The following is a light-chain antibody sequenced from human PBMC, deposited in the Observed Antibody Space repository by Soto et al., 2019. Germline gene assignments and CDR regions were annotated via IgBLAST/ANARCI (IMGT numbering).Light chain of an antibody. J-gene: IGLJ1*01. CDR1: SSDVGGYNF. CDR2: EVT. CDR3: SSYAGSDMGV. V-gene: IGLV2-8*01. Sequence: LTQPHSVSESPGKTVTISCTGTSSDVGGYNFVSWYQQHPGKAPKLLIYEVTQRPSGVPDRFSASKSGNTASLTVSGLQAEDEADYYCSSYAGSDMGVFGTGTKLTVL.